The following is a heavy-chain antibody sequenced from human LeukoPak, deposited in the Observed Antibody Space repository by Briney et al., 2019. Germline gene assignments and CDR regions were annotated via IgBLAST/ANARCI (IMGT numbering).Heavy chain of an antibody. CDR3: ARHTEQQLFDP. V-gene: IGHV4-59*08. Sequence: LRLSCAASGFTFSDYYMSWIRQAPGKGLEWIGYISYSGGTNYKPSLKSRVTISRNTSKNHFSLNLYSVTAADTAVYYCARHTEQQLFDPWGQGTLVTVSS. J-gene: IGHJ5*02. CDR1: GFTFSDYY. CDR2: ISYSGGT. D-gene: IGHD6-13*01.